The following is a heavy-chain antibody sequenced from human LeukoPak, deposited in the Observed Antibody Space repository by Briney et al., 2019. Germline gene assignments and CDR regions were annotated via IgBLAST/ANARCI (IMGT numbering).Heavy chain of an antibody. D-gene: IGHD3-9*01. CDR1: GYTFTGYY. J-gene: IGHJ4*02. Sequence: ASVKVSCKASGYTFTGYYMHWVRQAPGQGLEWMGWINPNSGGTNYAQKLQGRVTMTTDTSTSTAYMELRSLRSDDTAVYYCARVRKGRYDILTGYFDYWGQGTLVTVSS. CDR3: ARVRKGRYDILTGYFDY. CDR2: INPNSGGT. V-gene: IGHV1-2*02.